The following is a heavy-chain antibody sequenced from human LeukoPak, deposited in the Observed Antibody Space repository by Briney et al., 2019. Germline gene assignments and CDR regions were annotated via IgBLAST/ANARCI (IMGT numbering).Heavy chain of an antibody. CDR1: GFTFSSYA. CDR2: ISGSGGST. CDR3: AKVPMGVITFGGLIVFDI. J-gene: IGHJ3*02. V-gene: IGHV3-23*01. D-gene: IGHD3-16*02. Sequence: GGSLRLSCAASGFTFSSYAMSWVRQAPGKGLEWVSGISGSGGSTYYADSVKGRFTISRDNSKNTLYVQMNSLRAEDTAVYYCAKVPMGVITFGGLIVFDIWGQGTTVTVSP.